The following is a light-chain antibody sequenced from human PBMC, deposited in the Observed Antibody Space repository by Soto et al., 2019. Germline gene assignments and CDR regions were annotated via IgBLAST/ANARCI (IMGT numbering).Light chain of an antibody. J-gene: IGKJ5*01. CDR3: QQRSNWPPRNT. CDR2: GAS. V-gene: IGKV3-11*01. Sequence: EIVLTQSPATLSLSPGERATLSCRASQSVSSYLACYQQKPGQAPRLLIYGASNRATCIPATFSGSGSGTDFARTISRLEHDDFAVYYCQQRSNWPPRNTSGQGTRLEIK. CDR1: QSVSSY.